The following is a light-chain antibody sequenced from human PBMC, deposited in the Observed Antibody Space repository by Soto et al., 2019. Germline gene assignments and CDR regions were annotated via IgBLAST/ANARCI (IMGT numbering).Light chain of an antibody. V-gene: IGKV2-28*01. CDR2: LGS. CDR1: QSLLRSNGRNF. CDR3: MQPLQLPWT. J-gene: IGKJ1*01. Sequence: DGVSPQYPLSLPVTPGEPASISCRSSQSLLRSNGRNFLDWYLQRPGQSPQLLIYLGSNRASGVPDRFSGSGSATDFTLRISRVEADDVGIYYCMQPLQLPWTFGHGTMVDIK.